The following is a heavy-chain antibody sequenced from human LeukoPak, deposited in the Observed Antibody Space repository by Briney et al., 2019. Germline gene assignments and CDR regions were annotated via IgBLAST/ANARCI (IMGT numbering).Heavy chain of an antibody. CDR2: ISYDGSNQ. Sequence: GGSLRLSCAASGFTFSANAIHWVRQAPGKGLEWVAVISYDGSNQFYADSVKGRFTISRDNSKNTLYLQMNSLTPEDTAVYYCARARSGYQYYYHGTDVWGQGTTVTVSS. CDR3: ARARSGYQYYYHGTDV. D-gene: IGHD3-3*01. V-gene: IGHV3-30-3*01. J-gene: IGHJ6*02. CDR1: GFTFSANA.